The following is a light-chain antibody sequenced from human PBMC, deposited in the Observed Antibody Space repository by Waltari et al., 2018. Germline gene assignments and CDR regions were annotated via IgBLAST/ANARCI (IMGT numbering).Light chain of an antibody. J-gene: IGKJ1*01. CDR3: QQYYSIWS. Sequence: DIVMTQSPDSLAVSLGERATINCKSSQSVLYSSNNKNYLAWYQQKPGQPPKLLIYWASTRESGVPDRFSSSGSGRDFTLTISSLQAEDVAVYYCQQYYSIWSFGQGTKEEIK. CDR1: QSVLYSSNNKNY. CDR2: WAS. V-gene: IGKV4-1*01.